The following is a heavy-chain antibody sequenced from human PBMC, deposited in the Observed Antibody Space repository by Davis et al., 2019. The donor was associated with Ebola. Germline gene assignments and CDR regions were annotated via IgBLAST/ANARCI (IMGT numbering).Heavy chain of an antibody. V-gene: IGHV1-3*01. CDR3: ARATFGYNSGWYADY. Sequence: ASVKVSCEASGYTFTSYHIHWVRQAPGQRLEWMGWVHGGNGNTKYSQRFQGRVTITTDTSASTAYLDLSSLRSDDTAVFYCARATFGYNSGWYADYWGQGTLVTVSS. CDR2: VHGGNGNT. CDR1: GYTFTSYH. D-gene: IGHD6-19*01. J-gene: IGHJ4*02.